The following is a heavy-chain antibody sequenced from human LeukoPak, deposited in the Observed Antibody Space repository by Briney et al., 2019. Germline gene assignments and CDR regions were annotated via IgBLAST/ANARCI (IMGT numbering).Heavy chain of an antibody. J-gene: IGHJ4*02. CDR3: AKEGTPQISTWYDN. V-gene: IGHV3-53*05. Sequence: GGSLRLSCAVSGFTVSSNYMSWVRQAPGKGLEWVSVIYSGGSTYYADSVKGRFTISRDNSRNTLFLQMNSLSPDDTAVYFCAKEGTPQISTWYDNWGQGTLVTVSS. CDR1: GFTVSSNY. D-gene: IGHD2-2*01. CDR2: IYSGGST.